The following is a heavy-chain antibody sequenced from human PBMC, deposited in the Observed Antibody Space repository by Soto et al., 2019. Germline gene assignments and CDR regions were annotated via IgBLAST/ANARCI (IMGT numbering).Heavy chain of an antibody. CDR3: AKARTERWLQLDPIDY. Sequence: QVQLVESGGGVVQPGRSLRLSCAASGFTFSSYGMHWVRQAPGKGLEWVAVISYDGSNKYYADSVKGRFTISRDNSKNTLYLQMNSLRAEDTAVYYCAKARTERWLQLDPIDYWGQGTLVTVSS. CDR2: ISYDGSNK. CDR1: GFTFSSYG. V-gene: IGHV3-30*18. J-gene: IGHJ4*02. D-gene: IGHD5-12*01.